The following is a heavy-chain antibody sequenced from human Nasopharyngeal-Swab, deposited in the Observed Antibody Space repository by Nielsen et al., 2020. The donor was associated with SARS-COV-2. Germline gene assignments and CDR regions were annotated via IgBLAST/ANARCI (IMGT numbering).Heavy chain of an antibody. CDR1: GFTFSSYS. Sequence: GESLKISCAGSGFTFSSYSMNWVRQAPGKGLEWISSINWVSSYIYHADSVKGRFTISRDNAKNSLYLQMTGLRAEDTAVYYCVRGTIVGAAGYDYWGQGTLLTVSS. J-gene: IGHJ4*02. D-gene: IGHD1-26*01. V-gene: IGHV3-21*01. CDR2: INWVSSYI. CDR3: VRGTIVGAAGYDY.